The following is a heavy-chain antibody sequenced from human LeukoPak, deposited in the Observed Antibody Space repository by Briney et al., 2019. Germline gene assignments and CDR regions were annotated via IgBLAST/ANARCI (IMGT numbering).Heavy chain of an antibody. CDR1: GFTFSSYA. J-gene: IGHJ6*03. D-gene: IGHD3-10*01. CDR2: ISASGGST. V-gene: IGHV3-23*01. Sequence: GGSLRLSCAASGFTFSSYAISWVRQAPGKGRGWVSSISASGGSTNYADSVKGRFTISRDNSKNTVYLQMNSLRAEDTAVYYCAKVMKGSERLTMVRGVIIKTAGLYYMDVWGKGTTVTVSS. CDR3: AKVMKGSERLTMVRGVIIKTAGLYYMDV.